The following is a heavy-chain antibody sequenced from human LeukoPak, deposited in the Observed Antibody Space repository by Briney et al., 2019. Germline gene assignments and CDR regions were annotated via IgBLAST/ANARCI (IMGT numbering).Heavy chain of an antibody. V-gene: IGHV4-34*01. J-gene: IGHJ6*02. CDR2: INHSGST. CDR1: GGSFSGYY. CDR3: ARIYCSSTSCYTGRVYYGMDV. Sequence: SETLSLTCAVYGGSFSGYYWSWIRQPPGKGLEWIGEINHSGSTNYNPSLKSRVTISVDTSKNQFSLKLSSVTAADTAVYYCARIYCSSTSCYTGRVYYGMDVWGQGTTVTVSS. D-gene: IGHD2-2*02.